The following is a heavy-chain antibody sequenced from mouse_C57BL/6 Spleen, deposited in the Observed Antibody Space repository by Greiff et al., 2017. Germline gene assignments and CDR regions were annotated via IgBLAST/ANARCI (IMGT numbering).Heavy chain of an antibody. CDR1: GYTFTSYW. J-gene: IGHJ4*01. V-gene: IGHV1-64*01. D-gene: IGHD2-3*01. CDR2: IHPNSGST. Sequence: QVQLKQPGAELVKPGASVKLSCKASGYTFTSYWMHWVKQRPGQGLEWIGMIHPNSGSTNYNEKFKSKATLTVDKSSSTAYMQLSSLTSEDSAVYYCAREPDGYYGYAMDYWGQGTSVTVSS. CDR3: AREPDGYYGYAMDY.